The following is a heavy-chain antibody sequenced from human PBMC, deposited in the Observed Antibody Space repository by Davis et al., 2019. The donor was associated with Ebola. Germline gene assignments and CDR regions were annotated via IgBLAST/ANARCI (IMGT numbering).Heavy chain of an antibody. CDR3: LGDPNWAFGY. Sequence: GESLKISCAASGFTFSNYAMSWVRQAPGKGLECVSSITSSGRNTYYTDSVKGRFTISRDNSKNTLFLEMNSLRVDDTAIYFCLGDPNWAFGYWGQGTLVTVSS. J-gene: IGHJ4*02. D-gene: IGHD3-16*01. V-gene: IGHV3-23*01. CDR1: GFTFSNYA. CDR2: ITSSGRNT.